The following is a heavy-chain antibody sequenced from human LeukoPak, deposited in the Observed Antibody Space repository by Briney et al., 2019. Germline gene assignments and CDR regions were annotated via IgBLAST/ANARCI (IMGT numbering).Heavy chain of an antibody. CDR2: IWYDGSNK. CDR1: GFTFSSYG. J-gene: IGHJ4*02. D-gene: IGHD2-21*01. CDR3: TTDWEAVVATQGVDYFDY. V-gene: IGHV3-33*01. Sequence: PGGSLRLSCAASGFTFSSYGMPWVRQAPGKGLEWVAVIWYDGSNKYYADSVKGRFTISRDNSKNTLYLQMNSVKTEDTAVYYCTTDWEAVVATQGVDYFDYWGQGTLVTVSS.